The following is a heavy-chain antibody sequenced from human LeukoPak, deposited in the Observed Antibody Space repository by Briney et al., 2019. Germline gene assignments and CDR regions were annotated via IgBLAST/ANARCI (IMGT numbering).Heavy chain of an antibody. CDR3: ARGGYSYGRSKFDY. V-gene: IGHV3-9*03. CDR1: GFTFDDYA. J-gene: IGHJ4*02. D-gene: IGHD5-18*01. Sequence: SGGSLRLSCAASGFTFDDYAMHWVRQAPGKGLEWVSGISWNSGSIGYADSVKGRFTISRDNAQNSLYLQMNSLRAEDMALYYCARGGYSYGRSKFDYWGQGTLVTVSS. CDR2: ISWNSGSI.